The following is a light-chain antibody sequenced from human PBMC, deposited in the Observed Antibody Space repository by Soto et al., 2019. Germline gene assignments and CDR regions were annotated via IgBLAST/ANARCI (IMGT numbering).Light chain of an antibody. V-gene: IGLV2-11*01. CDR3: CSYAGSYTFGYV. J-gene: IGLJ1*01. Sequence: QSVLTQPRSVSGSPGQSVTISCTGTSSDVGGYNYVSWYQQHPGKAPKLMIYDVSKRPSGVPDRFSGSKSGNTASLTISGLQPEDEADYYCCSYAGSYTFGYVFGTGTKVTVL. CDR2: DVS. CDR1: SSDVGGYNY.